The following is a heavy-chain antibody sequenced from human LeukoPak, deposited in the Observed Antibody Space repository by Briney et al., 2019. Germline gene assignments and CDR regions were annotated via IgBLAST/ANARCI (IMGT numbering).Heavy chain of an antibody. D-gene: IGHD6-25*01. J-gene: IGHJ4*02. V-gene: IGHV3-11*01. CDR3: ASAVAAPDQDPPFDY. CDR2: ISKSDGTT. Sequence: GGSLRLSCAASGITSSDNFMSWIRQAPGKGLGWISYISKSDGTTYYADTVKGRFTISRGSAKKSVYLYMNSLRAEDTAVYYCASAVAAPDQDPPFDYWGQGTLVTVSS. CDR1: GITSSDNF.